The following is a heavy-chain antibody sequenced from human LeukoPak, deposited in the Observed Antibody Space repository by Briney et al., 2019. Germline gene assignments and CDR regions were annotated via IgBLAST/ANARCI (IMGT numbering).Heavy chain of an antibody. CDR1: GFTFSSYW. Sequence: GGSLRLSCAASGFTFSSYWMHWVRQAPGKGLVWVSRINSDGSSTSYADSVKGRFTISRDNAKNTLYLQMNSLRAEDTAVYYCARGYSSGCIDPRGQGTLVTVSS. V-gene: IGHV3-74*01. D-gene: IGHD6-19*01. J-gene: IGHJ5*02. CDR3: ARGYSSGCIDP. CDR2: INSDGSST.